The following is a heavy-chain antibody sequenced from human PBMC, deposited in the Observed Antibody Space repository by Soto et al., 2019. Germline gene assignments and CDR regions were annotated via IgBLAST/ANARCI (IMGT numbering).Heavy chain of an antibody. J-gene: IGHJ3*02. CDR1: GGTFSSYA. CDR3: ARDRVVVAARGRWYAFDI. V-gene: IGHV1-69*12. D-gene: IGHD2-15*01. CDR2: IIPIFGTA. Sequence: QVQLVQSGAEVKKPGSSVKVSCKASGGTFSSYAISWVRQAPGQGLEWMGGIIPIFGTANYAQKFQGRVTITADESTSTAYMELSSLRSEDTAVYYCARDRVVVAARGRWYAFDIWGQGTMVTVSS.